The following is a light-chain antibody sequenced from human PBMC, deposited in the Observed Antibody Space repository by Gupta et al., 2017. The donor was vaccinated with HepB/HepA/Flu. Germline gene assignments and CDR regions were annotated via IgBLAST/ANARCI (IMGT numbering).Light chain of an antibody. V-gene: IGKV3-15*01. Sequence: EIVMTQSPATLSVSPRERVAFSCRASQDVHTNLAWMQQKPGQAPKVLFYGASARATGVPARFIGSGSRTEFTLTITSLQSEDVAVYVCQQYNNWPWTFGQGTKVEI. CDR3: QQYNNWPWT. CDR1: QDVHTN. J-gene: IGKJ1*01. CDR2: GAS.